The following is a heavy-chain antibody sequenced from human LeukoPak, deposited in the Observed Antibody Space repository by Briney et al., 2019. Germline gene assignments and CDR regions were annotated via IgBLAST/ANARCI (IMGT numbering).Heavy chain of an antibody. CDR3: ARSVYGSGRRPLWRFDY. J-gene: IGHJ4*02. V-gene: IGHV4-61*02. Sequence: SQTLSLTCTVSGGSISSGSYYWSWIRQPAGKGLEWIVRIYTSGSTNYNPSLKSRVTISVDTSKNQFSLKLSSVTAADTAVYYCARSVYGSGRRPLWRFDYWGQGTLVTVSS. CDR2: IYTSGST. D-gene: IGHD3-10*01. CDR1: GGSISSGSYY.